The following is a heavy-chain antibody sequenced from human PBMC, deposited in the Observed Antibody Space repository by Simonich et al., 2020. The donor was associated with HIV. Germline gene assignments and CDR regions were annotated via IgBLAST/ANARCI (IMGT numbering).Heavy chain of an antibody. Sequence: EVQLVESGGGLVQPGGSLRLSCAASGFTFSSYWMHWVRQAPGRGLEWVANIKQDGSEKYYVDSVKGRFTISRDNAKNSLYLQMNSLRAEDTAVYYCTRHLVVWGSRGHSYFDYWGQGTQVTVSS. V-gene: IGHV3-7*01. D-gene: IGHD3-16*01. CDR3: TRHLVVWGSRGHSYFDY. CDR2: IKQDGSEK. CDR1: GFTFSSYW. J-gene: IGHJ4*02.